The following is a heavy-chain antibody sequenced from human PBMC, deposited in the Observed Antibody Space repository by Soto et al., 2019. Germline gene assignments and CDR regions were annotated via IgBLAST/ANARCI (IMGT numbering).Heavy chain of an antibody. CDR3: ARAVGDPLYYLDY. CDR2: TDYSGNT. J-gene: IGHJ4*02. V-gene: IGHV4-59*08. CDR1: SDSISSYY. D-gene: IGHD6-19*01. Sequence: QVQLQESGPGLVRPSETLSLTCTVSSDSISSYYWIWIRQSPGKGLEWIGYTDYSGNTNYNPSLKSRVTISGATSKYKFSLRLSTVTAADTAVYYCARAVGDPLYYLDYWGKGTLVTVSS.